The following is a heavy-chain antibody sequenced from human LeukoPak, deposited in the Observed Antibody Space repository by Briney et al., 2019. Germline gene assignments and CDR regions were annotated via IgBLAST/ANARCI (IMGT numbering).Heavy chain of an antibody. CDR1: GFIVSSEY. J-gene: IGHJ5*02. Sequence: PGGSLRLSCAASGFIVSSEYMSWVRQAPGKGLEWGSVIYSGGSTHYADSVKGRFTISRDNSKNMLYLQMNSLRAEDTAVYYCAGGPKQQLLWGRASNGFDPWGQGTLVTVSS. CDR3: AGGPKQQLLWGRASNGFDP. V-gene: IGHV3-66*01. CDR2: IYSGGST. D-gene: IGHD2-2*01.